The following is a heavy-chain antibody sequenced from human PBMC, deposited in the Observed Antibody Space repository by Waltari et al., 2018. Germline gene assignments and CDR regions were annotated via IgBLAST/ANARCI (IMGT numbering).Heavy chain of an antibody. CDR1: GYSITRGYY. D-gene: IGHD6-13*01. Sequence: QVQLQESGPGLVKPSETLSLTCAVSGYSITRGYYWGWIRQSPGTGLEWIGEIYNSGSTYYNPSLKSRLTISVDTSKNQISLKLRSVTAADTAIYYCVTRGKSWNWFDPWGQGTLVTVSS. CDR3: VTRGKSWNWFDP. V-gene: IGHV4-38-2*01. J-gene: IGHJ5*02. CDR2: IYNSGST.